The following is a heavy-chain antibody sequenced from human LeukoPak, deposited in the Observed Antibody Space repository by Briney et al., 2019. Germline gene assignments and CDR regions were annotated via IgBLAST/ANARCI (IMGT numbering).Heavy chain of an antibody. D-gene: IGHD1-26*01. CDR3: ARQGDIVGATTGSAFYAFDI. CDR1: GGSISSYY. V-gene: IGHV4-59*08. Sequence: SETLSLTCTVSGGSISSYYWSWIRQPPGKGLEWIGYIYYSGSTNYNPSLESRVTISVGTSKNQFSLKLSSVTAADTAVYYCARQGDIVGATTGSAFYAFDIWGQGTMVTVSS. J-gene: IGHJ3*02. CDR2: IYYSGST.